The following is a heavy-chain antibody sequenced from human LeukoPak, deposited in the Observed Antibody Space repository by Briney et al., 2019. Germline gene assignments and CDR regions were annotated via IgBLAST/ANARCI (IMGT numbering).Heavy chain of an antibody. J-gene: IGHJ4*02. CDR3: ARQRDYGDDIYSRYFDY. D-gene: IGHD4-17*01. V-gene: IGHV5-51*01. CDR1: GYTFTTYC. Sequence: GESLKISCQASGYTFTTYCIAWVRQLRGRGLEWMGRVDPIDYETTYNPSFQGQVTISADRSVNTAYVQWNSLKASDTAMYYCARQRDYGDDIYSRYFDYWGQGNLVTVSS. CDR2: VDPIDYET.